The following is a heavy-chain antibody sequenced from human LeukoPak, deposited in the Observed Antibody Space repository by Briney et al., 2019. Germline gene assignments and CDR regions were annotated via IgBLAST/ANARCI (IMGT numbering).Heavy chain of an antibody. J-gene: IGHJ4*02. Sequence: ASVKVSCKASGGTFISYAISWVRQAPGQGLEWMGGIIPIFGTANYAQKFQGRATITADESTSTAYMELSSLRSEDTAVYYCARWYGSGSYEDDYFDYWGQGTLVTVSS. CDR1: GGTFISYA. CDR2: IIPIFGTA. V-gene: IGHV1-69*13. D-gene: IGHD3-10*01. CDR3: ARWYGSGSYEDDYFDY.